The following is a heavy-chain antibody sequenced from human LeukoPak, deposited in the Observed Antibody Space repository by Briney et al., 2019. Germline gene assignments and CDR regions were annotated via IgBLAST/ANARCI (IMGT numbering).Heavy chain of an antibody. CDR2: IDYGDAVT. CDR1: DFAFSNYA. V-gene: IGHV3-23*01. Sequence: GGSLRLSCETSDFAFSNYAMSWVRQAPGRGLEWVSGIDYGDAVTYYADSVKGRFTISRDNSKNTLYLQMNSLRAEDTAVYYCAKAVAEVLRFLEWSRSDYYYYGMDVWGQGTTVTVSS. D-gene: IGHD3-3*01. J-gene: IGHJ6*02. CDR3: AKAVAEVLRFLEWSRSDYYYYGMDV.